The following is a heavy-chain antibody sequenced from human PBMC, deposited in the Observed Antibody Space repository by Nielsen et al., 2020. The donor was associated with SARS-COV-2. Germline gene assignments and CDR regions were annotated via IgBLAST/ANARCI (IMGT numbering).Heavy chain of an antibody. V-gene: IGHV3-23*01. CDR2: VSASGGST. CDR3: AKDCSGGSCYHGFFDY. J-gene: IGHJ4*02. CDR1: GFTFNIYA. D-gene: IGHD2-15*01. Sequence: GESLKISCAASGFTFNIYAMAWVRRAPGRGLQWVTGVSASGGSTYYTDSVKGRFTISRDNSKNTLYLQMNSLRAEDTAVYYCAKDCSGGSCYHGFFDYWGQGTLVTVSS.